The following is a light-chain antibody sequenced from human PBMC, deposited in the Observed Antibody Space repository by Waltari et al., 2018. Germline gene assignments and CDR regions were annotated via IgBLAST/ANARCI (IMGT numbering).Light chain of an antibody. CDR2: VNRDGSH. CDR1: SGHSSNI. Sequence: QLVLTQSPSASASLGASVKLTCTLSSGHSSNIIAWHQQQPEKGPRYLMKVNRDGSHSKGDAIPDRFSGSSSGAGRYLTISSLQSEDEADYYCQTGGHGTWVFGGGTKLTVL. CDR3: QTGGHGTWV. V-gene: IGLV4-69*01. J-gene: IGLJ3*02.